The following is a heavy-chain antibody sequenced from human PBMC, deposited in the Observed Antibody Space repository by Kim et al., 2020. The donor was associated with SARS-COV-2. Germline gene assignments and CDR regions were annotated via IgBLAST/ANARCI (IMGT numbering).Heavy chain of an antibody. Sequence: SVKVSCKASGGTFSSYAISWVRQAPGQGLEWMGGIIPIFGTANYAQKFQGRVTITADESTSTAYMELSSLRSEDTAVYYCARGGDSSGYYYVGWGYYYYYMDVWGKGTTVTVSS. J-gene: IGHJ6*03. CDR1: GGTFSSYA. D-gene: IGHD3-22*01. V-gene: IGHV1-69*13. CDR3: ARGGDSSGYYYVGWGYYYYYMDV. CDR2: IIPIFGTA.